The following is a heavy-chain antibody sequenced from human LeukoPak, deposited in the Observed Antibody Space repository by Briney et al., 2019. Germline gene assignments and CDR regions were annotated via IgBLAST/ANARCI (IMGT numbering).Heavy chain of an antibody. CDR3: ARDRDYGGPLDY. V-gene: IGHV4-59*11. Sequence: HSETPAPTWTGLGGSIRSHYWSLIRQPPGAGLEWIGYSGSTNYNPSLKSRVTISVDTSKNQFSLKLNAVTAADTAVYYCARDRDYGGPLDYWGQGTLVTVSS. CDR2: SGST. CDR1: GGSIRSHY. D-gene: IGHD4-23*01. J-gene: IGHJ4*02.